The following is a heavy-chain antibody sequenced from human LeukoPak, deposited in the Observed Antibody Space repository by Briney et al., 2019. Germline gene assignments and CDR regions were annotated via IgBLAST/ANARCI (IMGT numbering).Heavy chain of an antibody. V-gene: IGHV3-21*01. CDR2: ISSGGDDI. CDR3: VRESRPGGAMGLYHNLDY. Sequence: GGSLRLSCAASGFTFSPYSMTWVRQAPGKGLEWVSSISSGGDDIYYSDLVKGRFTISRDSAKNSLFLQMSNLRADDTAVYYCVRESRPGGAMGLYHNLDYWGQGTLVAVSS. D-gene: IGHD1-1*01. J-gene: IGHJ4*02. CDR1: GFTFSPYS.